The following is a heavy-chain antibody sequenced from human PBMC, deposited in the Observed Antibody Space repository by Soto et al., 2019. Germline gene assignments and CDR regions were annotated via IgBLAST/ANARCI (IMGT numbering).Heavy chain of an antibody. J-gene: IGHJ4*02. CDR3: ARGKGADY. Sequence: QVQLQQWGAGLWKPWEPLPPPGPSYGGSFSGYYGGGIRKPPGKGLEWIGEINHSGSTNYNPSLKSRVTISVDTSKNQFSLKLSSVTAADTAVYYCARGKGADYWGQGTLVTVSS. D-gene: IGHD1-26*01. V-gene: IGHV4-34*01. CDR1: GGSFSGYY. CDR2: INHSGST.